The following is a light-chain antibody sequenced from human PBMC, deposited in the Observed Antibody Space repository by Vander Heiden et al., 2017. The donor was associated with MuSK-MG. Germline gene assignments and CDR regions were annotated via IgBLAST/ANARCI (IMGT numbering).Light chain of an antibody. CDR1: QSVLHSSDNKNY. J-gene: IGKJ1*01. CDR3: QQYVDSPRT. V-gene: IGKV4-1*01. Sequence: DIVMTQSPDSLAVSLGERATINCKSSQSVLHSSDNKNYLAWYQQKPGQPPKLLIYWASIRQSGVPDRFSGSGSGTDFTLTITSLQAEDVAVYFCQQYVDSPRTFGHGTKVEVK. CDR2: WAS.